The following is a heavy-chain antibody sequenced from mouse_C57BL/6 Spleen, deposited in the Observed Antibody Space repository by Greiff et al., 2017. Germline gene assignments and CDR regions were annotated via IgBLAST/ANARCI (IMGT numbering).Heavy chain of an antibody. CDR1: GFTFSSYG. CDR2: ISSGGSYT. CDR3: ARQAYYSNYGAMDY. D-gene: IGHD2-5*01. V-gene: IGHV5-6*02. J-gene: IGHJ4*01. Sequence: EVKLVESGGDLVKPGGSLKLSCAASGFTFSSYGMSWVRQTPDKRLEWVATISSGGSYTYYPDSVKGRFTISRDHAKNTLYLQMSSLKSEDTAMYYCARQAYYSNYGAMDYWGQGTSVTVSS.